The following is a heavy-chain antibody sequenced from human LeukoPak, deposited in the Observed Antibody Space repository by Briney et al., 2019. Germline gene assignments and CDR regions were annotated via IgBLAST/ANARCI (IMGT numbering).Heavy chain of an antibody. V-gene: IGHV1-8*01. CDR1: GYTFTSYD. D-gene: IGHD6-13*01. J-gene: IGHJ5*02. CDR2: MNPNSGNT. Sequence: ASVKVSCKASGYTFTSYDINWLRQATGQGLEWMGWMNPNSGNTGYAQKFQGRVTMTRNTSISTAYMELSSLRSEDTAVYYCARVGSSPTGNWFDPWGQGTLVTVSS. CDR3: ARVGSSPTGNWFDP.